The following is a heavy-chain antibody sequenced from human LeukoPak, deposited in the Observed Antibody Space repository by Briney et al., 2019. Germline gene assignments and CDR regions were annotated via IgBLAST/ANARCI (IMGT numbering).Heavy chain of an antibody. J-gene: IGHJ4*02. CDR1: GFTFQDYA. D-gene: IGHD3-3*01. CDR2: ISGNGNNI. Sequence: PGGSLRLSCAASGFTFQDYAMHWVRQGPGKGLEWVSLISGNGNNIYYADSVKGRFTISRDNSKNSLYLQMNSLRTKDTALYYCAKDLPQYYDFWSGYYGGFDYWGQGTLVTVSS. V-gene: IGHV3-43*02. CDR3: AKDLPQYYDFWSGYYGGFDY.